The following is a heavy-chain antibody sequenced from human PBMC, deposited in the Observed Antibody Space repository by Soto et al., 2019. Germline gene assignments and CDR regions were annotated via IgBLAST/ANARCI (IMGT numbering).Heavy chain of an antibody. CDR3: ARDGYCSGGSCPLDY. Sequence: GGSLRLSCAASGFTFSSYSMNWVRQAPGKGLEWVSSISSSSSYIYYADSVKGRFTISRDNAKNSLYLQMNSLRAEDTAVYYCARDGYCSGGSCPLDYGGQGTLVTV. CDR1: GFTFSSYS. CDR2: ISSSSSYI. J-gene: IGHJ4*02. D-gene: IGHD2-15*01. V-gene: IGHV3-21*01.